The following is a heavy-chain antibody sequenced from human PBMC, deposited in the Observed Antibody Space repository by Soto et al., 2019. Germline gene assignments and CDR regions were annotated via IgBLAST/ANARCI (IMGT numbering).Heavy chain of an antibody. V-gene: IGHV3-23*01. CDR1: GFSFSNYA. CDR3: ATQPVPGIAAARDY. D-gene: IGHD6-13*01. CDR2: LSGSGGTT. Sequence: EVQLLESGGGLVQPGGSLRLSCAASGFSFSNYAVSWVRQAPGKGLEWVSSLSGSGGTTYYADSVKGRFTISGDNSKNTLYLEMDSLRAEDTAVYYCATQPVPGIAAARDYWGQGTLVTVSS. J-gene: IGHJ4*02.